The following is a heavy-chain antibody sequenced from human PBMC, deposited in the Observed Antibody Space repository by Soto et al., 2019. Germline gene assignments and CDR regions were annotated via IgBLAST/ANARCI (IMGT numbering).Heavy chain of an antibody. CDR3: ARDHRGDVLRFLEWLLSD. V-gene: IGHV1-18*01. Sequence: QVQLVQSGAEVKKPGASVKVSCKASGYTFTSYGISWVRQAPGQGLEWMGWISAYNGNTNYAQKLQGRVTMTTDTSTSTAYMELRSLRSDDTAVYYCARDHRGDVLRFLEWLLSDWGQGTLVNVSS. CDR1: GYTFTSYG. CDR2: ISAYNGNT. J-gene: IGHJ4*02. D-gene: IGHD3-3*01.